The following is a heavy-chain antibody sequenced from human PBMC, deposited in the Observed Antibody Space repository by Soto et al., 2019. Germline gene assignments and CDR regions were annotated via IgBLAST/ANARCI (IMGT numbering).Heavy chain of an antibody. CDR1: GGSISSYY. CDR3: ARDYAREDVLRYFDWLFGGFDP. Sequence: SETLSLTCTVSGGSISSYYWSWIRQPPGKGLEWIGYIYYSGSTNYNPSLKSRVTISVDTSKNQFSLKLSSVTAADTAAYYCARDYAREDVLRYFDWLFGGFDPWGQGTLVTVSS. V-gene: IGHV4-59*01. D-gene: IGHD3-9*01. CDR2: IYYSGST. J-gene: IGHJ5*02.